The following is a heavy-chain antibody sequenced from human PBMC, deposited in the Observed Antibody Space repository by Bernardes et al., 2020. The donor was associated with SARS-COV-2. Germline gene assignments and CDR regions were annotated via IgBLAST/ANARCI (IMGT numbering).Heavy chain of an antibody. CDR2: ISGSGGST. D-gene: IGHD3-10*01. CDR3: AKASITGFDY. J-gene: IGHJ4*02. V-gene: IGHV3-23*01. CDR1: GFTFRSYA. Sequence: GGSLRLSRAASGFTFRSYAMSWVRQAPGQGLEWVSAISGSGGSTYYADSVKGRFTISRDNSKNTLHLQMNSLRAEDTAVYYCAKASITGFDYWGQGTLVTVSS.